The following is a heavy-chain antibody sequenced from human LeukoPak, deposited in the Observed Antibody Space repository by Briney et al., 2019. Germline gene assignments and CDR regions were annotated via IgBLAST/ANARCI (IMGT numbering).Heavy chain of an antibody. J-gene: IGHJ4*02. Sequence: SETLSLTCTVSGASIRSYSWSWIRQPAGKGLEWIGRFYISGTTDHSPSLKSRVTMSVDTSKNQFSLKLNSVSVPDTGVYYCVREHSSTSEQVRYFDSWGQGTLVTVSS. CDR3: VREHSSTSEQVRYFDS. V-gene: IGHV4-4*07. CDR2: FYISGTT. CDR1: GASIRSYS. D-gene: IGHD6-6*01.